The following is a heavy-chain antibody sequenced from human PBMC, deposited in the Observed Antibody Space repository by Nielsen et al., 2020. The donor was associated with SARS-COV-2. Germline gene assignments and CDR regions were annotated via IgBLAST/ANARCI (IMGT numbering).Heavy chain of an antibody. Sequence: WIRQPPGKGLEWVANIKQDGSEKYYVDSVKGRFTISRDNAKNSLYLQMNSLRAEDTAVYYCARDPPYCSGGSCYFFDYWGQGTLVTVSS. V-gene: IGHV3-7*03. CDR3: ARDPPYCSGGSCYFFDY. CDR2: IKQDGSEK. D-gene: IGHD2-15*01. J-gene: IGHJ4*02.